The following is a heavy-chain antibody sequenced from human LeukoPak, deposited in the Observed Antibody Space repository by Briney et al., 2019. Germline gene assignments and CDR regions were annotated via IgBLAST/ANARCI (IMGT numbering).Heavy chain of an antibody. Sequence: RPGGSLRLSCAASGFTFSSYGMHWVRQAPGKGLEWVAFIRFDESNKYDADSVKGRFTISRDNSKNTLYLQMNSLRAEDAAVYYCAKAPLGRCTGAICYSFDYWGQGTLVTVSS. CDR3: AKAPLGRCTGAICYSFDY. CDR1: GFTFSSYG. J-gene: IGHJ4*02. V-gene: IGHV3-30*02. D-gene: IGHD2-8*02. CDR2: IRFDESNK.